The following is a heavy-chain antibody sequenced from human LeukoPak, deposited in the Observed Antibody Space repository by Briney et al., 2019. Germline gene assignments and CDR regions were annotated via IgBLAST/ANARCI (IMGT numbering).Heavy chain of an antibody. CDR2: INHSGST. Sequence: GSLRLSCAASGFTFSSYWMSWIRQPPGKGLEWIGEINHSGSTNYNPSLKSRVTISVDTSKNQFSLKLSSVTAADTAVYYCARGLLRHGSGNYYYGMDVWGQGTTVTVSS. CDR3: ARGLLRHGSGNYYYGMDV. V-gene: IGHV4-34*01. J-gene: IGHJ6*02. D-gene: IGHD3-10*01. CDR1: GFTFSSYW.